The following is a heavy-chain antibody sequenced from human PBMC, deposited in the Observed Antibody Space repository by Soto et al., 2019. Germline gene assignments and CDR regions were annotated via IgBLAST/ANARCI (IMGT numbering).Heavy chain of an antibody. CDR1: GFTFSSYG. Sequence: QVQLVESGGGVVQPGRSLRLSCAASGFTFSSYGMHWFRQAPGKGLEWVAVIWYDGSNKYYADSVKGRFTISRDNSKNTLYLQMNSLRAEDTAVYYCAREGQWLVRGAFDIWGQGTMVTVSS. CDR3: AREGQWLVRGAFDI. CDR2: IWYDGSNK. V-gene: IGHV3-33*01. J-gene: IGHJ3*02. D-gene: IGHD6-19*01.